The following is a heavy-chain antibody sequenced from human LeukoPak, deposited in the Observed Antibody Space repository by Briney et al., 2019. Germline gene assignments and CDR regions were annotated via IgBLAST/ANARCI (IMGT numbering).Heavy chain of an antibody. V-gene: IGHV3-9*01. CDR2: ISWNSGNI. CDR1: GFTFNDYA. CDR3: AKLGSGSSRVDY. Sequence: GGSLRLSCAASGFTFNDYAMHWVRQAPGKGLEWVSGISWNSGNIGYADSVKGRFTISRDNAKNSLNLQMNSPRAEDAAMYYCAKLGSGSSRVDYWGQGTLVTVSS. J-gene: IGHJ4*02. D-gene: IGHD3-10*01.